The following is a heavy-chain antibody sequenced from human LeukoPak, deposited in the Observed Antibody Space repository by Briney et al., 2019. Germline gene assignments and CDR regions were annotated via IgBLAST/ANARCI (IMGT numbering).Heavy chain of an antibody. J-gene: IGHJ4*02. V-gene: IGHV3-23*01. CDR1: GFTFSSAA. CDR2: VTGSDDRT. D-gene: IGHD3-22*01. CDR3: AKGPQLSSGYLPDY. Sequence: GGSLSLSCAASGFTFSSAAMTWVRQAPGRGLEWVSTVTGSDDRTYYADSVKGRFTISRDYSRNMLHLQRSRMCVEAAVMYCSAKGPQLSSGYLPDYWGQGTLVTVSS.